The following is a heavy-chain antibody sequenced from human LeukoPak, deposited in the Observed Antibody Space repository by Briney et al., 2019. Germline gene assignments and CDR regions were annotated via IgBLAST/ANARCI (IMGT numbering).Heavy chain of an antibody. CDR3: ARSYDYVWGSYLTVNYYYYMDV. D-gene: IGHD3-16*01. CDR1: GFSLSSYS. CDR2: ISGTSRYI. J-gene: IGHJ6*03. Sequence: GESLRLSCEASGFSLSSYSMQWVRQAPGKGLEWVSSISGTSRYIHYSDSVKGRFTISRDNAKNSFYLQMNSLRAEDTAVYYCARSYDYVWGSYLTVNYYYYMDVWGKGTTVTVSS. V-gene: IGHV3-21*01.